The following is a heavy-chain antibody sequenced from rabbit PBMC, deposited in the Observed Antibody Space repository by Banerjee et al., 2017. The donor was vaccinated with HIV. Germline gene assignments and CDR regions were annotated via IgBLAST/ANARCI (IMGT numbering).Heavy chain of an antibody. CDR1: GFSLSGGQN. J-gene: IGHJ4*01. Sequence: QEQLEESGGGLVKPGASLTLTCQASGFSLSGGQNMCWVRQAPGKGLEWIACIDTGDGSAYFANWVNGRFTVSLDNAQNTVFLQMTSLTVADTATYFCARDLGGVAGWNFNLWGPGTLVTV. CDR2: IDTGDGSA. CDR3: ARDLGGVAGWNFNL. V-gene: IGHV1S43*01. D-gene: IGHD4-2*01.